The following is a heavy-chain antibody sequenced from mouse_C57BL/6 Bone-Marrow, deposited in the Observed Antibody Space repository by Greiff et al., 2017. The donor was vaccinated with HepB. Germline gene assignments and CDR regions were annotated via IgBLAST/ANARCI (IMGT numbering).Heavy chain of an antibody. Sequence: VKLMESGGDLVKPGGSLKLSCVASGFTFSTSGMSWVRQTPDKRLEWVATINTGGTYTYYPDSVKGRFPISKDTAKSTLFLQMRSLKSEDTAIYYCARDRFDYYFDYWGQGTTLTVSS. CDR2: INTGGTYT. J-gene: IGHJ2*01. CDR1: GFTFSTSG. V-gene: IGHV5-6*01. CDR3: ARDRFDYYFDY. D-gene: IGHD2-14*01.